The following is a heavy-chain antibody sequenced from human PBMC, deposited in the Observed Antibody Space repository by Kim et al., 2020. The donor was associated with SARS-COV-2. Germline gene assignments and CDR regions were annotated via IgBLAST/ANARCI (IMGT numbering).Heavy chain of an antibody. J-gene: IGHJ6*02. D-gene: IGHD3-22*01. Sequence: GGSLRLSCAASGFTFSSYGMHWVRQAPGKGLEWVAVIWYDGSNKYYADSVKGRFTISRDNSKNTLYLQMNSLRAEDTAVYYCARALDSSGYCYVGYYCMDVGGQGTTVTVAS. CDR1: GFTFSSYG. V-gene: IGHV3-33*01. CDR2: IWYDGSNK. CDR3: ARALDSSGYCYVGYYCMDV.